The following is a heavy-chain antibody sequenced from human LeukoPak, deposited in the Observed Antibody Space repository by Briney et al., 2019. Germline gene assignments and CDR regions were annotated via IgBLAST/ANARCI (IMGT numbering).Heavy chain of an antibody. V-gene: IGHV4-61*01. CDR1: GGSVSSGSYY. Sequence: SETLSLTCTVSGGSVSSGSYYWSWIRQPPGKGLEWIGYIYYSGSTNYNPSLKSRVTISVDTSKNQFSLKLSSVTAADTAVYYCARGLTDFDYWGQGTLVTVSS. CDR3: ARGLTDFDY. CDR2: IYYSGST. J-gene: IGHJ4*02.